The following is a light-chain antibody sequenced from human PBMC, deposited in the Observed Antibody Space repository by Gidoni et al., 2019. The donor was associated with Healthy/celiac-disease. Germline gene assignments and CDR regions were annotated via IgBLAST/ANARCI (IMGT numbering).Light chain of an antibody. CDR2: DAS. V-gene: IGKV3-11*01. J-gene: IGKJ2*02. CDR1: QSVSSY. CDR3: QQRSNWPWT. Sequence: EIVFTQSPATLSLSPGERATLSCRASQSVSSYLAWYQQKPGQAPRLLIYDASNRATGIPARFSGGGSGTDFTLTISSLEPEDFAVYYCQQRSNWPWTFXQXTKLEIK.